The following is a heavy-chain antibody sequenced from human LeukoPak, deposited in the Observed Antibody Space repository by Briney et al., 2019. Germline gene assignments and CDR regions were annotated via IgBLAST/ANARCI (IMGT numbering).Heavy chain of an antibody. V-gene: IGHV1-69*04. CDR2: IIPIFGIA. J-gene: IGHJ4*02. CDR1: GGTFSSYA. Sequence: ASVKVSCKASGGTFSSYAISWVRQAPGQGLEWMGRIIPIFGIANYAQKFQGRVTITADKSTSTAYMELSSLRSEDTAVYYCATVVLANYYDSSGYLFDYWGQGTLVTVSS. D-gene: IGHD3-22*01. CDR3: ATVVLANYYDSSGYLFDY.